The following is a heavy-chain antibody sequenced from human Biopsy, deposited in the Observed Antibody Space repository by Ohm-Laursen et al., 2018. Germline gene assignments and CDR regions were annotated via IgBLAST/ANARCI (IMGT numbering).Heavy chain of an antibody. CDR2: IIPVSGTT. CDR3: ATPLKYWDSWTGHPPFDY. CDR1: GGTFTNFA. D-gene: IGHD3/OR15-3a*01. J-gene: IGHJ4*02. Sequence: SVKVSCNASGGTFTNFAIHWVRQAPGQGLEWLGGIIPVSGTTNYPQTLQVRVTITADKSATTAYMELRSLGSEDTALYYFATPLKYWDSWTGHPPFDYWGQGTLIIVSS. V-gene: IGHV1-69*06.